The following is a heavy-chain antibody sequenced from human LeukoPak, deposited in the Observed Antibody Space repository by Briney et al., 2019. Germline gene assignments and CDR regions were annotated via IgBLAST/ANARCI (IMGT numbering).Heavy chain of an antibody. CDR1: GFTFSSYS. J-gene: IGHJ5*02. CDR2: ISSSSSYI. CDR3: ARRYCSGGSCYGNWFDP. Sequence: PGGSLRLSCAASGFTFSSYSMNWVRQAPGKGLEWVLSISSSSSYIYYADSVKGRFTISRDNAKNSLYLQMNSLRAEDTAVYYCARRYCSGGSCYGNWFDPWGQGTLVTVSS. V-gene: IGHV3-21*01. D-gene: IGHD2-15*01.